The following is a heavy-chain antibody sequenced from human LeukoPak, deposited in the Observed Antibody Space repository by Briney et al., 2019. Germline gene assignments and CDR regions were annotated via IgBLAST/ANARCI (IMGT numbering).Heavy chain of an antibody. D-gene: IGHD4-17*01. CDR1: GFTFSSYS. V-gene: IGHV3-48*04. CDR2: ISSSSSTI. Sequence: SGGSLRLSCAASGFTFSSYSMNWVRQAPGKGLEWVSYISSSSSTIYYADSVKGRFTISRDNAKNSLYLQMNSLRAEDTAVYYCARGVRTTVTSNWFDPWGQGTLVTVSS. J-gene: IGHJ5*02. CDR3: ARGVRTTVTSNWFDP.